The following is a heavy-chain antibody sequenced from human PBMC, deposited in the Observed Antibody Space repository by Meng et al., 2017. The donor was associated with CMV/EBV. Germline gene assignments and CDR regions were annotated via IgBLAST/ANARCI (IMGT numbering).Heavy chain of an antibody. D-gene: IGHD2-2*01. CDR3: ATYCSSTSCYPKQFDC. CDR2: IRYDGSNK. J-gene: IGHJ4*02. V-gene: IGHV3-30*02. Sequence: GGSLRLSCAASGFTFSSYGMHWVRQAPGKGLEWVAFIRYDGSNKYYADSVKGRFTISRDNSKNTLYLQMNSLRAADTAVYYCATYCSSTSCYPKQFDCWGQGTLVTVSS. CDR1: GFTFSSYG.